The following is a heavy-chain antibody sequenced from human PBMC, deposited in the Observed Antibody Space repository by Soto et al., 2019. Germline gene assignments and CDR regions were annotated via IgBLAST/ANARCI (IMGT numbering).Heavy chain of an antibody. CDR1: GFTFNTYW. CDR3: ARENYFDY. V-gene: IGHV3-7*04. J-gene: IGHJ4*02. CDR2: IKQDGSEK. Sequence: GGSLRLSCAASGFTFNTYWMGWVRQFPGKGLEWVANIKQDGSEKNYVDSVKGRFTISRDNAKKSLYLQMNSLRAEDTAVYYCARENYFDYWGQGTLVTVSS.